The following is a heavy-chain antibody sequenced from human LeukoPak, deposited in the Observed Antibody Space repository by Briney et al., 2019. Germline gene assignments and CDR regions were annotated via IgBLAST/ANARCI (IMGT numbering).Heavy chain of an antibody. CDR2: INPGDDNT. CDR3: AKGAAAGTPSYFDY. Sequence: GGSLRLSCLASGFTLSSSSMSWVRQAPGKGLEWVSAINPGDDNTYYADSVKGRFTVSRDNSKNTLYLQLNTLRAEDTAVYYCAKGAAAGTPSYFDYWGQGTLVTVSS. J-gene: IGHJ4*02. D-gene: IGHD6-13*01. CDR1: GFTLSSSS. V-gene: IGHV3-23*01.